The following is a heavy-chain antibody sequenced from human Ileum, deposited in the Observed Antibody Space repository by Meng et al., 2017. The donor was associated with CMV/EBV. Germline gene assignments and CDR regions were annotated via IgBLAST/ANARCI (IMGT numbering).Heavy chain of an antibody. CDR3: ARDRNYYDSSGYLYYYYYGMDV. J-gene: IGHJ6*02. Sequence: GSLRLSCTVSNFSISSGYYWGWIRQPPGKGLEFLASIYQTGTTFSNPSLKSRLSISVDTSKNQFSLTLASVTASDTAVYYCARDRNYYDSSGYLYYYYYGMDVWGQGTTVTVSS. CDR2: IYQTGTT. D-gene: IGHD3-22*01. CDR1: NFSISSGYY. V-gene: IGHV4-38-2*02.